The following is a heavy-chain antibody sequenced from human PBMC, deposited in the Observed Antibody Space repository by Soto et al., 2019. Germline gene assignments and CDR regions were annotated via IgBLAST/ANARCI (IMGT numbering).Heavy chain of an antibody. CDR3: ARGAYRSAWYSDH. J-gene: IGHJ5*02. CDR1: GFTFSSYW. CDR2: INSDGSTT. V-gene: IGHV3-74*01. D-gene: IGHD6-13*01. Sequence: GGSLRLSCAASGFTFSSYWMHWVRQTPEKGLVWVSHINSDGSTTNYADSVKGRFTISRDNAKNTLYLQMNSLRAEDTALYSCARGAYRSAWYSDHWGQGTLVTVSS.